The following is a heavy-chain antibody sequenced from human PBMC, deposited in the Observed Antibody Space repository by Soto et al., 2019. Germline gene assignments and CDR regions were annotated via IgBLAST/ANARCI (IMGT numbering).Heavy chain of an antibody. Sequence: SETLSLTCAVSGGSISSGGYSWGWIRQPPGKGLEWIGYIYHSVSTYYNPSLKSRVTISVDRSKNQFSLKLSSVTAADTAVYYCARIPSPWGQGTLVTVSS. CDR1: GGSISSGGYS. D-gene: IGHD2-21*01. CDR2: IYHSVST. J-gene: IGHJ5*02. CDR3: ARIPSP. V-gene: IGHV4-30-2*01.